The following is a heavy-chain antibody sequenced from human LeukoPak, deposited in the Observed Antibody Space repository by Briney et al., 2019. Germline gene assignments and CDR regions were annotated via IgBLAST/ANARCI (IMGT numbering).Heavy chain of an antibody. J-gene: IGHJ3*02. Sequence: GASVNVSCKASGYTFTGYYMHWVRQAPGQGLEWMGRINPNSGGTNYAQKFQGRVTMTRDTSISTANMDLSRLRSDDTAVYFCARAMAAPDAFDIWGQGTMVTVSS. V-gene: IGHV1-2*06. D-gene: IGHD2-8*01. CDR3: ARAMAAPDAFDI. CDR1: GYTFTGYY. CDR2: INPNSGGT.